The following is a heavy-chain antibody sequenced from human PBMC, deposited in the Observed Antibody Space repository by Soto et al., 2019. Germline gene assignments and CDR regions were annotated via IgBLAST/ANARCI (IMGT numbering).Heavy chain of an antibody. CDR1: GFTFSSYG. CDR3: AKLPSVPGTHTDAFDI. CDR2: ISYDGSNK. D-gene: IGHD1-1*01. J-gene: IGHJ3*02. Sequence: PGGSLRLSCAASGFTFSSYGMHWVRQAPGKGLEWVAVISYDGSNKYYADSVKGRFTISRDNSKNTLYLQMNSLRAEDTAVYYCAKLPSVPGTHTDAFDIWGQGTMVTVSS. V-gene: IGHV3-30*18.